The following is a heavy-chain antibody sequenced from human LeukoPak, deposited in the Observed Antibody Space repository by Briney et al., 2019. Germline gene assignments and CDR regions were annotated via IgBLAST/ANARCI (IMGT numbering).Heavy chain of an antibody. CDR1: GYSISSGYY. Sequence: SETLSLTCAVSGYSISSGYYWGWIRQPPGKGLEWIGSIYHSGSTYYNPSLKSRVTISVDTSKNQFSLKLSSVPAADTAVYYCARPREWFSSSSGSLAWFDPWGQGTLVTVSS. CDR3: ARPREWFSSSSGSLAWFDP. CDR2: IYHSGST. J-gene: IGHJ5*02. D-gene: IGHD6-6*01. V-gene: IGHV4-38-2*01.